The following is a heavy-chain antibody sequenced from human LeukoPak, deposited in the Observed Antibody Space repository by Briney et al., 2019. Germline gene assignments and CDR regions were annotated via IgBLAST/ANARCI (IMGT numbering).Heavy chain of an antibody. J-gene: IGHJ5*02. D-gene: IGHD4-17*01. CDR3: ATAGGETSRMGFDP. V-gene: IGHV3-74*01. CDR2: ISADESVT. Sequence: SGGSLRLSCAESGFTFSRYWMHWVRQTTGKGLVWVSCISADESVTRYADSVKGRFIISRGNTKSTLYLQLHSLRAEDTGVYYCATAGGETSRMGFDPWGQGTLVTVSS. CDR1: GFTFSRYW.